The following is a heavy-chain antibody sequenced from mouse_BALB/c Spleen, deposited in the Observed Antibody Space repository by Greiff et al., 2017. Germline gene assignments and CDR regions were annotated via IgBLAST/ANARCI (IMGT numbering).Heavy chain of an antibody. CDR1: GYTFSSYW. CDR2: ILPGSGST. Sequence: VQLQQSGAELMKPGASVKISCKATGYTFSSYWIEWVKQRPGHGLEWIGEILPGSGSTNYNEKFKGKATFTADTSSNTAYMQLSSLTSEDSAVYYCASGSSGYNYWGQGTTRTVSS. D-gene: IGHD3-1*01. J-gene: IGHJ2*01. CDR3: ASGSSGYNY. V-gene: IGHV1-9*01.